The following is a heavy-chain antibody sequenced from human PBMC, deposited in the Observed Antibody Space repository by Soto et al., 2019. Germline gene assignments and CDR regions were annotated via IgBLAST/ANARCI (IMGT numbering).Heavy chain of an antibody. D-gene: IGHD6-13*01. Sequence: EVQLVESGGGLVQPGRSLRLFCAAAGFTFDDYAMYWVRQAPGRGLEWVSAISWSGGHIAYADSVKGRFTISRDNAKSFLYPQMNSLRVEDSAPYYCAKGGSATLITTAGTDNRFDPWGQGTLVTVSS. J-gene: IGHJ5*02. V-gene: IGHV3-9*01. CDR2: ISWSGGHI. CDR1: GFTFDDYA. CDR3: AKGGSATLITTAGTDNRFDP.